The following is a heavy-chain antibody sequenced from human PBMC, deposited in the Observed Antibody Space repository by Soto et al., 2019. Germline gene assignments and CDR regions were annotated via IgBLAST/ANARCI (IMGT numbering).Heavy chain of an antibody. Sequence: EVQLLESGGGLVQPGGSLRLSCAASGFTFSSYSMSWVRQAPGKGLEWVSGFRGSGDDGTTYYADSVKGRFTISRDNSKNMLFLQMSSLRAEDTAVYYCAKVFYYYDSSGYYYFDYWGQGTLVTVSS. CDR2: FRGSGDDGTT. CDR1: GFTFSSYS. V-gene: IGHV3-23*01. D-gene: IGHD3-22*01. J-gene: IGHJ4*02. CDR3: AKVFYYYDSSGYYYFDY.